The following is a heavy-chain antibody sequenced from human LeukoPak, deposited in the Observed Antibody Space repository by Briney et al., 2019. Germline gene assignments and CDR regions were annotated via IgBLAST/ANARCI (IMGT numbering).Heavy chain of an antibody. CDR2: ISPKTGGT. CDR3: ARDGPGYCSPTSCSDNWFDP. J-gene: IGHJ5*02. V-gene: IGHV1-2*06. CDR1: GYTFTDNY. D-gene: IGHD2-2*01. Sequence: GASVKVSCKASGYTFTDNYIHWVRQAPGQGLEWMGRISPKTGGTNYAQKFQGRVTMTTDTSISTAYMDLSSLRSDDTAVYICARDGPGYCSPTSCSDNWFDPWGQGALVTVSS.